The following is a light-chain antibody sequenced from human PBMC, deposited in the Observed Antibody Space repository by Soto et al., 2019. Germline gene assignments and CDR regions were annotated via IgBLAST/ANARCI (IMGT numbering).Light chain of an antibody. CDR2: QVS. Sequence: QSALTQPPSASASPGQSVTISCTGTSSDVGGYNSVSWYQHHPGKAPKLMIYQVSNRPSGVPDRFSGSKSGNTASLTVSGLQAEDEADYFCSSHAGRNTFVFGTGTKLTVL. CDR3: SSHAGRNTFV. CDR1: SSDVGGYNS. V-gene: IGLV2-8*01. J-gene: IGLJ1*01.